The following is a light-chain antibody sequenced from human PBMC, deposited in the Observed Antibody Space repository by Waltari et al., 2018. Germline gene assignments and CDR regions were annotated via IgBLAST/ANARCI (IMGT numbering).Light chain of an antibody. CDR3: QQYYTTPPT. CDR2: WAT. CDR1: QSVLYRSNNKNF. Sequence: DIVMTQSPDSLAVSLGERATINCKSSQSVLYRSNNKNFLAWYQQRPGQSPKLLIYWATTRESGVPDRFSGSVSGTDFTLTISILQAEDVAVYYCQQYYTTPPTFGPGTKVDIK. J-gene: IGKJ3*01. V-gene: IGKV4-1*01.